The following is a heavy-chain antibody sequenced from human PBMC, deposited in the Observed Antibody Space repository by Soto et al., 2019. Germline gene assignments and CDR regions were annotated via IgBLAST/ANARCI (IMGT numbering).Heavy chain of an antibody. CDR2: INAGNGNT. V-gene: IGHV1-3*01. CDR1: GYIFSSYS. CDR3: ASPSYGSGSYY. J-gene: IGHJ4*02. D-gene: IGHD3-10*01. Sequence: QVQLVQSGAEVKKPGASVKVSCKASGYIFSSYSLHWVRQALGQRLEWMGWINAGNGNTKYSQKFQGRVTFTRDTSATTAYMELSSLRSEDTAVYYCASPSYGSGSYYWGQGTLVTVSS.